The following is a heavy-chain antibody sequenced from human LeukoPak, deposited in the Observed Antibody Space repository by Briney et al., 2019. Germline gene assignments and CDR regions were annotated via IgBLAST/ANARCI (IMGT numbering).Heavy chain of an antibody. CDR3: ARDVNSGYDYHDDGFLGY. V-gene: IGHV3-48*03. CDR1: GFTFSSYE. D-gene: IGHD5-12*01. Sequence: GGSLTLSCAASGFTFSSYEMNWLRQAPGKGLEGVSYISSSGSTIYYADSVKGRFTISRDNAKNSLYLQMNSLRAEDTAVYYCARDVNSGYDYHDDGFLGYWGQGTLVTVSS. CDR2: ISSSGSTI. J-gene: IGHJ4*02.